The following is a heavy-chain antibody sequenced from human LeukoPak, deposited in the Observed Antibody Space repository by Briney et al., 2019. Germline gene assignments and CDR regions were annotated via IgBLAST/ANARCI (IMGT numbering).Heavy chain of an antibody. CDR2: NYTSGST. J-gene: IGHJ5*02. Sequence: SETLSLTCTVSGGSISSYYWSWIRQPAGKGLEWIGRNYTSGSTNYNPSLKSRVTMSVDTSKNQFSLKLSSVTAADTAVYYCARDSPGAGYSGYDSFFWFDPWGQGTLVTVSS. CDR1: GGSISSYY. D-gene: IGHD5-12*01. V-gene: IGHV4-4*07. CDR3: ARDSPGAGYSGYDSFFWFDP.